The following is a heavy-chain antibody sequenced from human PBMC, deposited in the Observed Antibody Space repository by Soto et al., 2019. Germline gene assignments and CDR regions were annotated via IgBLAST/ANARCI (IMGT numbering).Heavy chain of an antibody. CDR2: FDPEDGET. CDR1: GYTLTELS. Sequence: ASVKVSCKVSGYTLTELSMHWVRQAPGKGLEWMGGFDPEDGETIYAQKFQGRVTMTEDTSTDTAYMELSSLRSEDTAVYYCATEGSWYSAFDIWGQGTMVTVSS. J-gene: IGHJ3*02. CDR3: ATEGSWYSAFDI. D-gene: IGHD6-13*01. V-gene: IGHV1-24*01.